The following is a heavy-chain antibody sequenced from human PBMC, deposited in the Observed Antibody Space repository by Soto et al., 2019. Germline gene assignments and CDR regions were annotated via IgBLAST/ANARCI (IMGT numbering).Heavy chain of an antibody. Sequence: SETLSLTCTVSGGSISRYYWSWILQPPGKGLEWIGYIYYSGSTNYNPSLKSRVTISVDTSKNQFSLKLSSVTAADTAVYYCARDMSITGTKSGFDIWGQGTMVTVSS. V-gene: IGHV4-59*01. CDR1: GGSISRYY. CDR3: ARDMSITGTKSGFDI. J-gene: IGHJ3*02. CDR2: IYYSGST. D-gene: IGHD1-20*01.